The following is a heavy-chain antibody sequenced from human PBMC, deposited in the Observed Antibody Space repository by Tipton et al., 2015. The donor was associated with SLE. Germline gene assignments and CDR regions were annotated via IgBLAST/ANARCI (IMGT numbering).Heavy chain of an antibody. Sequence: GSLRLSCAASGFPFSSYAMSWVRQAPGKGLEWVSVISASDSTYYADSVKGRFTISRDNSKNTLYLQVNSLRAEDTAVYYCSRDIQFVGSTEYFHHWGQGTLVTVSS. D-gene: IGHD1-26*01. CDR1: GFPFSSYA. V-gene: IGHV3-23*01. J-gene: IGHJ1*01. CDR3: SRDIQFVGSTEYFHH. CDR2: ISASDST.